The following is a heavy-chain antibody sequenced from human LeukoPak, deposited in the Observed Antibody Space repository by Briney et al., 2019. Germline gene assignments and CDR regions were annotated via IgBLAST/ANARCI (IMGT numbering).Heavy chain of an antibody. V-gene: IGHV3-30*18. J-gene: IGHJ4*02. CDR1: GFTFSSYG. D-gene: IGHD3-10*01. CDR3: AKTSGTGSYILDY. Sequence: PGRSLRLSCAASGFTFSSYGMPWVRQAPGKGLEWVAVISYDGSNKYYANSVKGRFTISRDNSGNTVYLQMNSLRAEDTAVYYCAKTSGTGSYILDYWGQGTLLTVSP. CDR2: ISYDGSNK.